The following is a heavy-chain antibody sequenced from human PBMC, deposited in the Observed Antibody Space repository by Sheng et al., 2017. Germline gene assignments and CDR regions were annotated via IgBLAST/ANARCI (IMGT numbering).Heavy chain of an antibody. J-gene: IGHJ4*02. CDR3: AREGTVVGATPIDY. Sequence: QVQLVQSGAEVKKPGASVKVSCKASGYTFTSYGISWVRQAPGQGLEWMGWISVYNGNTNYVQKFQGRVTLTTDTSTSTAYLELRSLRSDDTAVYYCAREGTVVGATPIDYWGQGTLVTVSS. V-gene: IGHV1-18*01. D-gene: IGHD1-26*01. CDR2: ISVYNGNT. CDR1: GYTFTSYG.